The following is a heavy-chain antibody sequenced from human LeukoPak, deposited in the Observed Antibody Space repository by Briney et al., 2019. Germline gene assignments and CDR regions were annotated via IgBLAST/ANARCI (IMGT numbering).Heavy chain of an antibody. J-gene: IGHJ4*02. CDR1: GFTFSSYS. CDR3: ARDFVDYSSSSDY. CDR2: ISSSGSTI. V-gene: IGHV3-48*04. D-gene: IGHD6-6*01. Sequence: QPGGSLRLSCAASGFTFSSYSMNWVRQAPGKGLEWVSYISSSGSTIYYADSVKGRFTISRDNAKNSLYLQMNSLRAEDTAVYYCARDFVDYSSSSDYWGQGTLVTVSS.